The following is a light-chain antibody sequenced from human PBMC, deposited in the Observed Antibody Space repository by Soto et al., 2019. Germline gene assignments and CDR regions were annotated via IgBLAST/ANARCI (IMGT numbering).Light chain of an antibody. CDR1: QSVSSNH. Sequence: EIVLTQSPGSLSLSPRERATLSCRASQSVSSNHLAWYQQKPGQAPRLIIYGASRRATGIPDRFSGSGSGTEFTLTISRLEPEDFAVYYCQRYGSSTYTFGQGTKVDIK. J-gene: IGKJ2*01. CDR3: QRYGSSTYT. V-gene: IGKV3-20*01. CDR2: GAS.